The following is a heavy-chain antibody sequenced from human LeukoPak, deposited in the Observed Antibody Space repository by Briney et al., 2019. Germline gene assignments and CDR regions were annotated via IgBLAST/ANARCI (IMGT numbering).Heavy chain of an antibody. J-gene: IGHJ4*02. V-gene: IGHV3-7*01. CDR2: IKQDGSEK. CDR3: ARIGGSYYDSSGYYFYSFDY. Sequence: PGGSLRLSCAASGFTFSSYWMSWVRQAPGKGLEWVANIKQDGSEKYYVDSVKGRFTISRDNAKNSLYLQMNSLRAEDTAVYYCARIGGSYYDSSGYYFYSFDYWGQGTLVTISS. D-gene: IGHD3-22*01. CDR1: GFTFSSYW.